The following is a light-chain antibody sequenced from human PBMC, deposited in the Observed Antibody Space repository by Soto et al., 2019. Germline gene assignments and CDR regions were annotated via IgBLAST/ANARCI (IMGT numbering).Light chain of an antibody. V-gene: IGKV3-11*01. CDR2: HTS. CDR1: QSVSSY. Sequence: IVLTQSPATLSLSPGERATLSCRASQSVSSYLAWYQQKPGLAPRLLIYHTSTRATGVPARFSGSGSGTDFTLTISSLEPEDFAVYYCQQRSNWPPITFGQGTRLEIK. J-gene: IGKJ5*01. CDR3: QQRSNWPPIT.